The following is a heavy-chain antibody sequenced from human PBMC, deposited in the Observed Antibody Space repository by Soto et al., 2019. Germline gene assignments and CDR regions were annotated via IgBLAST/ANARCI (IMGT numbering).Heavy chain of an antibody. Sequence: QVHLVQSGAEVRKPGASVKVSCKGSDYTFTSYGIAWVRQAPGQGLEWMGWISAHNDNTNYAQKVQGRVTVTRDTSTSTAYMELRNLRSDDKAVYYCARGRYGDYWGQGALVTVSS. CDR1: DYTFTSYG. CDR3: ARGRYGDY. D-gene: IGHD1-1*01. J-gene: IGHJ4*02. CDR2: ISAHNDNT. V-gene: IGHV1-18*01.